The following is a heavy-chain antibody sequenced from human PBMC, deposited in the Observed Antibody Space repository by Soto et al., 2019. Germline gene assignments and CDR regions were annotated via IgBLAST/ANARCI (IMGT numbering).Heavy chain of an antibody. Sequence: QVQLQESGPGLVKPSQTLSLTCTVSGGSISSGGYYWSWIRQHPGKGLEWIGYIYYSGSTYYNPSLNSRVTISVDTSKNQFSLKLSSVTAADTAVYYCARSYYDSSGYSPIPFDYWGQGTLVTVSS. D-gene: IGHD3-22*01. CDR2: IYYSGST. J-gene: IGHJ4*02. CDR3: ARSYYDSSGYSPIPFDY. CDR1: GGSISSGGYY. V-gene: IGHV4-31*03.